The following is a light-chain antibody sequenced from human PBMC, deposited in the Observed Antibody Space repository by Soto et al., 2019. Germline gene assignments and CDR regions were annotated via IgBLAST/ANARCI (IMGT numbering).Light chain of an antibody. Sequence: DIQMTQSPSSLSASVGDRVTITCRASQSISSYLNWYQQKPGKAPKLLIYAASSLQSGVPSRFSGSRSWTDFTLTISSLQPEDFATYYCQQRKTYGQGTKVELK. V-gene: IGKV1-39*01. J-gene: IGKJ1*01. CDR1: QSISSY. CDR2: AAS. CDR3: QQRKT.